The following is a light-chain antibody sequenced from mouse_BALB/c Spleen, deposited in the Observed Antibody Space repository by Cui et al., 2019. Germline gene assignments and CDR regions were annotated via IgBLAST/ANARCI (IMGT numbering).Light chain of an antibody. J-gene: IGKJ2*01. V-gene: IGKV12-41*01. CDR2: NAK. CDR3: QHFWSTPPT. CDR1: GNIYNY. Sequence: DIQITQSPASLSASVGETVTITCRASGNIYNYLAWYKQKQGKSPQLLVYNAKTLADGVPSRFSGSGSGTQYSLKINSLQPEDFGSYYCQHFWSTPPTFGGGTKLEIK.